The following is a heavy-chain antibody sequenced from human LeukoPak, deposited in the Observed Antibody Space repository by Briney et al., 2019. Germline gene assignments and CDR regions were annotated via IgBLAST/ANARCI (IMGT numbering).Heavy chain of an antibody. CDR1: GFTFSSYD. CDR3: ARMSASYLDY. Sequence: PGGSLRLSCAASGFTFSSYDMHWVRQAPGKGLEWVAVIWYDGSNKYYADSVKGRFTISRDNSKNTLYLQMNSLRAEDTALYYCARMSASYLDYWGQGTLVTVSS. V-gene: IGHV3-33*01. CDR2: IWYDGSNK. J-gene: IGHJ4*02. D-gene: IGHD3-3*01.